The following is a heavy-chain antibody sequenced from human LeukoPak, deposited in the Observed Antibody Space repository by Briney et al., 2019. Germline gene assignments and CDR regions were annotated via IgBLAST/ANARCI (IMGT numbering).Heavy chain of an antibody. Sequence: SETLSLTCAVYGGSFSGYYWSWIRQPPGKGLEWIGETNHSGSTNYNPSLKSRVTISVDTSKNQFSLKLSSVTAADTAVYYCARGPYYDFWSGYYYAFDIWGQGTMVTVSS. V-gene: IGHV4-34*01. CDR3: ARGPYYDFWSGYYYAFDI. D-gene: IGHD3-3*01. J-gene: IGHJ3*02. CDR1: GGSFSGYY. CDR2: TNHSGST.